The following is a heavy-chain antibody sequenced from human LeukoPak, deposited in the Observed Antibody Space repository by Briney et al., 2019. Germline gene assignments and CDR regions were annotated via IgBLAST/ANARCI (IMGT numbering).Heavy chain of an antibody. CDR3: AREGGSGSNYY. J-gene: IGHJ4*02. V-gene: IGHV1-2*02. CDR2: INPNSGGT. Sequence: ASVKVSGKASGYTFTGCYMHWVRRAPGQGLEWMGWINPNSGGTNYAQKFQGRVTMTRDTSISTAYMELSRLRSDDTAVYYCAREGGSGSNYYWGQGTLVTVSS. CDR1: GYTFTGCY. D-gene: IGHD3-10*01.